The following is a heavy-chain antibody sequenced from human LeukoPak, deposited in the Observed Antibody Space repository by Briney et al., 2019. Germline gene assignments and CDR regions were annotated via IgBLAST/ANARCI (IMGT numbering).Heavy chain of an antibody. CDR3: ASSPVITRD. J-gene: IGHJ4*02. V-gene: IGHV3-74*01. CDR1: GFILSEYW. D-gene: IGHD3-22*01. Sequence: GGSLRLSCVASGFILSEYWMQWVRQAPGKGLEWVSRINSDGSRITYADSVKGRFTISRDNAKNTLYLEMNSLRVEDTAVYYCASSPVITRDWGQGTLVTVSS. CDR2: INSDGSRI.